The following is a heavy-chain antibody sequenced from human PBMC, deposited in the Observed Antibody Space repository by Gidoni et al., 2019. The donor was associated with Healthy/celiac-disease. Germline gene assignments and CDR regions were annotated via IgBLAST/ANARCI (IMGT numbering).Heavy chain of an antibody. Sequence: QVQLQESGPGLVKPSQPLSLTCTVSGGSISRGGYFWSWIRQQPGKGLEWIGYIYYSGSTYYNPTLKSRVTISVDTSKNQFSLKLSSVTAADTAVYYCAREATYCSSTSCPGGAFDIWGQGTMVTVSS. CDR1: GGSISRGGYF. D-gene: IGHD2-2*01. J-gene: IGHJ3*02. V-gene: IGHV4-31*03. CDR3: AREATYCSSTSCPGGAFDI. CDR2: IYYSGST.